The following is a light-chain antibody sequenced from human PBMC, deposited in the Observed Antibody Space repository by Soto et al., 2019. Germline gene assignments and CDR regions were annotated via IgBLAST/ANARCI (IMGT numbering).Light chain of an antibody. J-gene: IGKJ3*01. Sequence: EIVMTQSPATLSVSPGERATLSCRASQSVSSNLAWYQQKPGQAPRLLIYGASTRATGIPARFSGSGSGTEFTLTISSLQSEDFSVYYCQQYNNWPLAFSPGPNADIK. CDR1: QSVSSN. V-gene: IGKV3-15*01. CDR2: GAS. CDR3: QQYNNWPLA.